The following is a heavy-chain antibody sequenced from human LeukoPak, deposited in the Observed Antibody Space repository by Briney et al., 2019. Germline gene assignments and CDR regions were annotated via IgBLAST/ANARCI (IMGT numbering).Heavy chain of an antibody. V-gene: IGHV3-9*01. CDR2: ISWNSGSI. CDR3: AKAHMVRGVFYPFDY. Sequence: AGGSLRLSCAASGFIFSSYGMHWVRQAPGKGLEWVSGISWNSGSIGYADSVKGRFTISRDNAKNSLYLQMNSLRAEDTALYYCAKAHMVRGVFYPFDYWGQGTLVTVSS. D-gene: IGHD3-10*01. CDR1: GFIFSSYG. J-gene: IGHJ4*02.